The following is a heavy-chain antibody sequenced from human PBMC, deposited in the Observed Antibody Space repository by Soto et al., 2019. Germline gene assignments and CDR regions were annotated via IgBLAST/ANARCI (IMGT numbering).Heavy chain of an antibody. CDR1: GYTFTSYG. V-gene: IGHV1-18*01. D-gene: IGHD2-8*01. J-gene: IGHJ4*02. CDR3: ARDGRNGGYFDY. CDR2: ISAYNGNT. Sequence: QVQLVQSGAEVKKPGASVKVSCKASGYTFTSYGISWVRQAPGQGLEWMGWISAYNGNTNYAQKFQGRVTMTTDTSPGPAYMELRSPRSDDTAVYSCARDGRNGGYFDYWGQGTLVTVSS.